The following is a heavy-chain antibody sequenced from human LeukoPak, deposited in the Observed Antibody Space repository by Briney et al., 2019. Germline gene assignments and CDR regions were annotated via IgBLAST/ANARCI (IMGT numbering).Heavy chain of an antibody. CDR1: GGTFSSYA. Sequence: ASVKVSCKASGGTFSSYAISWVRQAPGQGLEWMGGIIPIFGTANYAQKFQGRVTMTTDTSTSTAYMELRSLRSDDTAVYYCARSSVAPDAFDIWGQGTMVTVSS. CDR3: ARSSVAPDAFDI. J-gene: IGHJ3*02. V-gene: IGHV1-69*05. CDR2: IIPIFGTA. D-gene: IGHD5-12*01.